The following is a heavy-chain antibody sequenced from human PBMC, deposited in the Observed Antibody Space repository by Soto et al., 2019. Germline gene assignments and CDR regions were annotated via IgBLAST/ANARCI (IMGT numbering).Heavy chain of an antibody. V-gene: IGHV3-23*01. CDR2: IRGSDGRT. CDR1: GFIFSSYA. D-gene: IGHD6-6*01. Sequence: PGGSLRLSCAASGFIFSSYAMTWVRQAPGKGLEWVSTIRGSDGRTFYADSVKGRFSVSRDNSRSTLYVQMNSLRAEDTAVYYCAKYSDSSGDYYYGLDVWGQGTTVTVSS. J-gene: IGHJ6*02. CDR3: AKYSDSSGDYYYGLDV.